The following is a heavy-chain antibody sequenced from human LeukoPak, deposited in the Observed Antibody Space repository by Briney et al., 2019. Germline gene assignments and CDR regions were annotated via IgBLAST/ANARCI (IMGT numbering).Heavy chain of an antibody. CDR2: INHSGST. CDR3: APPERGWVDY. Sequence: SETLSLTCTVSGGSISSNDYYWGWIRQPPGKGLEWIGEINHSGSTNYNPSLKSRVTISVDTSKNQFSLKLSSVTAADTAVYYCAPPERGWVDYWGQGTLVTVSS. V-gene: IGHV4-39*07. CDR1: GGSISSNDYY. D-gene: IGHD3-22*01. J-gene: IGHJ4*02.